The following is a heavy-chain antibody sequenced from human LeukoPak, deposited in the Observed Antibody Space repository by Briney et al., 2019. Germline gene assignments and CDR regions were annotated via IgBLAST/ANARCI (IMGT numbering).Heavy chain of an antibody. D-gene: IGHD3-22*01. CDR2: INPNSGGT. CDR3: ARETYDSSGYYYAN. Sequence: ASVKVSCKASGYTFTGYYMHWVRQAPGQGLEWMGWINPNSGGTNYAQKFQGWVTMTRDTSISTAYMELSRLRSDDTAVYYCARETYDSSGYYYANWGQGTLVTVSS. J-gene: IGHJ4*02. CDR1: GYTFTGYY. V-gene: IGHV1-2*04.